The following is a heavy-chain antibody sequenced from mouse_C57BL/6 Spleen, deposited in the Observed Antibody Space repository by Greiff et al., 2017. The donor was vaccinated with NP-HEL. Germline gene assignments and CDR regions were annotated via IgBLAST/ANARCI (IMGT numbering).Heavy chain of an antibody. CDR1: GYTFTDYE. Sequence: QVQLQQSGAELVRPGASVTLSCKASGYTFTDYEMHWVKQTPVHGLEWIGAIDPETGGTAYNQKFKGKAILTADKSSSTAYMELRSLTSEDSAVYYCTRSPLYGSSPGYAMDYWGQGTSVTVSS. V-gene: IGHV1-15*01. J-gene: IGHJ4*01. D-gene: IGHD1-1*01. CDR3: TRSPLYGSSPGYAMDY. CDR2: IDPETGGT.